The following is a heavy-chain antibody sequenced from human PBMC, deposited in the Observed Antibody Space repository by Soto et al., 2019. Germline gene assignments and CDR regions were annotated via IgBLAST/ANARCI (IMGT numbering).Heavy chain of an antibody. CDR2: TSYDGSNK. D-gene: IGHD3-16*01. CDR3: ARWGTTGGLDV. J-gene: IGHJ4*02. V-gene: IGHV3-30*19. CDR1: GFTFRSYV. Sequence: QVQLVESGGGVVQPGTSLRLSCVGSGFTFRSYVIYWVRQAPGKGLERVALTSYDGSNKYYDDSVKGRFTISRDNSRNTVDLQMDSLRLEDTALYYCARWGTTGGLDVWGQGTLVSVSS.